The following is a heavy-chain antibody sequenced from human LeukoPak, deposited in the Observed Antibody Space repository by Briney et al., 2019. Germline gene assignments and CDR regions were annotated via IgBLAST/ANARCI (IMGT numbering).Heavy chain of an antibody. CDR2: IIPILGIA. D-gene: IGHD2-15*01. CDR3: ARECCSGGSCFDY. J-gene: IGHJ4*02. V-gene: IGHV1-69*04. CDR1: GGTFSSCT. Sequence: SVKVSCKASGGTFSSCTISWVRQAPGQGLEWMGRIIPILGIANYAQKFQGRVTITADKSTSTAYMELSSLRSEDTAVYYCARECCSGGSCFDYWGQGTLVTVSS.